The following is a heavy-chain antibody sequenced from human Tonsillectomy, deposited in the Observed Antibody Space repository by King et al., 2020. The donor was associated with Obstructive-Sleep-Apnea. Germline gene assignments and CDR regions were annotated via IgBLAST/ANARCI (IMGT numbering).Heavy chain of an antibody. CDR3: SRGRPDYYGMDV. V-gene: IGHV6-1*01. CDR1: GDSVSSDSAA. J-gene: IGHJ6*02. CDR2: IYYRSKWNT. Sequence: VQLQQSGPGLVKPSQTLSLTCAISGDSVSSDSAAWNWIRQSPSRVLEWLGRIYYRSKWNTEYAVSVESRITIKPDTSMNQFSLQVNSMTPEDTAVYYCSRGRPDYYGMDVWGQGTTVTVSS.